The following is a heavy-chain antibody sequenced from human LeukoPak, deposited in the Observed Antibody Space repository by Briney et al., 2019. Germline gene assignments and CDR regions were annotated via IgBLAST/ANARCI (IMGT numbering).Heavy chain of an antibody. V-gene: IGHV3-74*03. Sequence: QSGGSLRLSCATSVFTFNIYWMQWVLQVPGKGLLCVSRIDSNGGGATYADSVKGRFTTSRDNGNNTMYLQMNSLRAEDTAIYYCARAKYSSRWSLDYWGQGALVTVSS. CDR1: VFTFNIYW. D-gene: IGHD6-13*01. CDR2: IDSNGGGA. J-gene: IGHJ4*02. CDR3: ARAKYSSRWSLDY.